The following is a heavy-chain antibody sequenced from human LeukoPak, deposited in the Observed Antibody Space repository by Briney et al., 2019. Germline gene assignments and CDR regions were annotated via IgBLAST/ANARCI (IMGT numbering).Heavy chain of an antibody. CDR2: ISPAGGTT. D-gene: IGHD6-13*01. CDR3: TKVRSGSSSWALRVFDY. CDR1: GFTFSSEA. J-gene: IGHJ4*02. Sequence: GGSLRLSCAVSGFTFSSEAMGWVRQLPGGGLEWVSTISPAGGTTYYAESMKGRFTISRDNSRSTLYLQMNSLRVEDTAVYYCTKVRSGSSSWALRVFDYWGQGALVTVSS. V-gene: IGHV3-23*01.